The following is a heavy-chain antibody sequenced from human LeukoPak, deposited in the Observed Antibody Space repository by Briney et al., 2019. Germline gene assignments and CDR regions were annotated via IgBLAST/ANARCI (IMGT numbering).Heavy chain of an antibody. Sequence: GGSLRLSCAASGFTFSDYTMNWVRQAPGKGLEWVSSISSSGTYKYYADSVKGRFTISRDNAQNSLYLQMNSLRAEDSSVYYCARDAGSYHFDYWGQGTLVTVSS. CDR2: ISSSGTYK. J-gene: IGHJ4*02. V-gene: IGHV3-21*01. CDR1: GFTFSDYT. CDR3: ARDAGSYHFDY. D-gene: IGHD3-10*01.